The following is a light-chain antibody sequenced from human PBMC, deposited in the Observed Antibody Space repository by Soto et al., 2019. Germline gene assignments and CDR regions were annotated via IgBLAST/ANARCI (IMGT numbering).Light chain of an antibody. CDR2: EVT. V-gene: IGLV2-23*02. J-gene: IGLJ2*01. Sequence: QSVLTQPASVSGSPGQSITISCTGTSSDVGSYNLVSWYQQYPGKAPKLMIYEVTKRPSGVSNRFSGSKSGNTASLPISGLQAEDEADYYCCSYAGSSTFVVFGGGTKVTVL. CDR3: CSYAGSSTFVV. CDR1: SSDVGSYNL.